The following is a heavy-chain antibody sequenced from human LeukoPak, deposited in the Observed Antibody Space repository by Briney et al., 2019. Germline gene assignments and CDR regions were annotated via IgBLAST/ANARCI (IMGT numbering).Heavy chain of an antibody. CDR2: ITRSSIYI. J-gene: IGHJ4*02. V-gene: IGHV3-21*01. D-gene: IGHD3-22*01. CDR1: GFTSSSFG. CDR3: ARVGYDGTGYYSLGNY. Sequence: GGSLRLSCAASGFTSSSFGMSWVRQAPGKGLEWVSSITRSSIYIYYADSVKGRFTISRDNAKNSLYLQMNSLRAEDTAVYYCARVGYDGTGYYSLGNYWGQGTLVSVSS.